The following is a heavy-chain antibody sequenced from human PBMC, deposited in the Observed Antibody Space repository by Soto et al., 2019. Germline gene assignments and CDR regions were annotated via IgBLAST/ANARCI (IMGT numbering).Heavy chain of an antibody. Sequence: QVQLVESGGGVVQPGRSLRLSCAASGFTFSGYGMHWVRQAPGKGLEWVAVIWFDGSNIHYEDSVKGRFTISRDNSKNTRYLQMNSLRAEDTAVYYCARGSGNYYCGMDVWGQGTTVTVSS. J-gene: IGHJ6*02. V-gene: IGHV3-33*01. D-gene: IGHD1-26*01. CDR1: GFTFSGYG. CDR2: IWFDGSNI. CDR3: ARGSGNYYCGMDV.